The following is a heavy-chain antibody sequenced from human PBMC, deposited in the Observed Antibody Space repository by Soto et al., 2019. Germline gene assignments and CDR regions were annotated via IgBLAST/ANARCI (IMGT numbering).Heavy chain of an antibody. V-gene: IGHV1-8*01. Sequence: ASVKVSCKASGYTFTSYDINWVRQATGQGLEWMGWMNPNSGNTGYAQKFQGRVTMTRNTSISTAYMELSSLRSEDTAVYYCARGEGVVRGVITTYYYYYMDVWGKGTTVTVSS. J-gene: IGHJ6*03. CDR2: MNPNSGNT. CDR3: ARGEGVVRGVITTYYYYYMDV. CDR1: GYTFTSYD. D-gene: IGHD3-10*01.